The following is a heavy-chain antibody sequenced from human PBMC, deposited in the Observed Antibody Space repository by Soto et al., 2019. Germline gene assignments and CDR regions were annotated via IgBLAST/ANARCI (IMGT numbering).Heavy chain of an antibody. V-gene: IGHV1-18*01. CDR3: ARGIDVVVAATWHNWFDP. D-gene: IGHD2-15*01. Sequence: ASVKVSCKASGYTFTSHGISWVRQAPGQGLEWMGWISAYNGNTNYAQKLQGRVTMTTDTSTSTAYMELRSLRSDDTAVYYCARGIDVVVAATWHNWFDPWGQGTLVTVSS. CDR2: ISAYNGNT. CDR1: GYTFTSHG. J-gene: IGHJ5*02.